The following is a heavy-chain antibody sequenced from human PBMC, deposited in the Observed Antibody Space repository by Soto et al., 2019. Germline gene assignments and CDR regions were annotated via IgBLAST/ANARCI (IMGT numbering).Heavy chain of an antibody. V-gene: IGHV4-39*07. CDR1: GDSISSSSSY. CDR2: IYYTGTT. CDR3: ARDRQGDYGDYNYYYYGMDV. J-gene: IGHJ6*02. D-gene: IGHD4-17*01. Sequence: SETLSLTCTVSGDSISSSSSYWGWIRQPPGKGLEWIGSIYYTGTTYYNPSLKSRVTISVDTSKNQFSLKLTSVTAADTAVYYCARDRQGDYGDYNYYYYGMDVWGQGTTVTVSS.